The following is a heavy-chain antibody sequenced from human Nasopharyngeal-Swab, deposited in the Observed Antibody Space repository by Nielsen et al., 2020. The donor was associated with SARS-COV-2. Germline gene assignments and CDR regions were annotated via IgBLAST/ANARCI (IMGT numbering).Heavy chain of an antibody. CDR3: TREQPDYYDSSGYYPIPFDS. D-gene: IGHD3-22*01. J-gene: IGHJ4*02. V-gene: IGHV3-49*03. Sequence: GESLKISCTASGFTFGDCAMSWFRQAPGKGLEWVGFIRSKAYGGTTEYAASVKGRFTISRDDSKSIAYLQMNSLKTEDTAVYYCTREQPDYYDSSGYYPIPFDSWGQGTLVTVSS. CDR1: GFTFGDCA. CDR2: IRSKAYGGTT.